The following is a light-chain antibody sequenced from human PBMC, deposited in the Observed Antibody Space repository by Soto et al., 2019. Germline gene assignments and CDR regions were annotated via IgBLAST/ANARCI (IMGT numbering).Light chain of an antibody. V-gene: IGKV3-20*01. CDR1: QSVNNNY. Sequence: DIVLTQSPGTLSLSPGERATLSCRASQSVNNNYLAWYQQKPGQAPRLLIYAASSRATGIPDRLSGSGSGTDFTLTISRLEPEDFAVYYCQQYGSSPRTFGQGTKVDIK. CDR3: QQYGSSPRT. CDR2: AAS. J-gene: IGKJ1*01.